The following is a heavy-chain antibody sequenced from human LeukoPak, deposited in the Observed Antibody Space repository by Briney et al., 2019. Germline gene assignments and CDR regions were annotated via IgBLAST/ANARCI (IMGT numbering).Heavy chain of an antibody. Sequence: ASVKVSCTASGGTFSSYAISWVRQAPGQGLEWMGGIIPIFGTANYAQKFKGRVTITADESTSTAYMELSSLRSEDTAVYYCAREYCSGGSCYKDAEYFQHWGQGTLVTVSS. CDR1: GGTFSSYA. J-gene: IGHJ1*01. V-gene: IGHV1-69*13. CDR3: AREYCSGGSCYKDAEYFQH. CDR2: IIPIFGTA. D-gene: IGHD2-15*01.